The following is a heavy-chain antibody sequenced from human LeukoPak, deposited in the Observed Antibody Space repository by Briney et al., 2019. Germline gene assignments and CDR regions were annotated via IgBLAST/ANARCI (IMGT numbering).Heavy chain of an antibody. CDR3: ASTLMVYAIAYGGFDY. D-gene: IGHD2-8*01. CDR1: GGSISSSSYY. V-gene: IGHV4-39*01. Sequence: SETLSLTCTVSGGSISSSSYYWGWIRQPPGKGLEWIGSIYYSGSTYYNPSLKSRVTISVDTSKNQFSLKLSSVTAADTAVYYCASTLMVYAIAYGGFDYWGQGNLVTVSS. J-gene: IGHJ4*02. CDR2: IYYSGST.